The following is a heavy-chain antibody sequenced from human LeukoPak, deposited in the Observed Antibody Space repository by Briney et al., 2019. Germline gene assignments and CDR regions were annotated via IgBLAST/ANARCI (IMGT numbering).Heavy chain of an antibody. CDR1: GYSFTNYW. J-gene: IGHJ4*02. V-gene: IGHV5-51*01. CDR3: ARRYYYGSGSYYYDY. CDR2: IYPGDSDA. D-gene: IGHD3-10*01. Sequence: GESLKISCKGSGYSFTNYWIGWVRQMPGKGLKWMGIIYPGDSDARYSPSFQGQVTISADKSISTAYLQWSSLKASGTAMYYCARRYYYGSGSYYYDYWGQGTLVTVSS.